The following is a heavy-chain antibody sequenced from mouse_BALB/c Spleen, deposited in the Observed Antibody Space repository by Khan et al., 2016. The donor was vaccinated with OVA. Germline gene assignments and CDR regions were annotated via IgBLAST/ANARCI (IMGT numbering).Heavy chain of an antibody. J-gene: IGHJ3*01. CDR2: IDPSDSHT. CDR3: ARSYYYGSSTGFAH. CDR1: GYTFSSYW. Sequence: QVQLQQPGAELVKPGASVKLSCKASGYTFSSYWMHWVKQRPGQGLEWIGEIDPSDSHTNYNQKFKGKATLNVDKSSSTAYLHLSSLTSEDSAFYYCARSYYYGSSTGFAHWGRGTLVTVSA. D-gene: IGHD1-1*01. V-gene: IGHV1-69*02.